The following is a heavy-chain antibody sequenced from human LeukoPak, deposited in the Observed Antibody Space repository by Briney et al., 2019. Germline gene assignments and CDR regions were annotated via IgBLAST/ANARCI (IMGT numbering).Heavy chain of an antibody. Sequence: GGSLRLSCTASAFTFSNYWMSWVRQAPGKGLEWVASINQDGSAKDSVHSVEGRFIISRDNVKNSLYPQMDSLRAEDTAVYYCARTSRASPGWRPRLKNAFDLWGLGTLVTVSS. D-gene: IGHD6-6*01. CDR2: INQDGSAK. V-gene: IGHV3-7*03. CDR3: ARTSRASPGWRPRLKNAFDL. CDR1: AFTFSNYW. J-gene: IGHJ3*01.